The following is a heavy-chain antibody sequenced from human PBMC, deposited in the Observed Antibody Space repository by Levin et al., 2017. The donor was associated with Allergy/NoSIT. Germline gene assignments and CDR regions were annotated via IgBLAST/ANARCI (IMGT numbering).Heavy chain of an antibody. D-gene: IGHD3-22*01. J-gene: IGHJ4*02. CDR1: GFTFSSYA. Sequence: GESLKISCAASGFTFSSYAMHWVRQAPGKGLEWVAVISYDGSNKYYADSVKGRFTISRDNSKNTLYLQMNSLRAEDTAVYYCARGPLYYYDSSGYYSSFDYWGQGTLVTVSS. CDR3: ARGPLYYYDSSGYYSSFDY. V-gene: IGHV3-30*04. CDR2: ISYDGSNK.